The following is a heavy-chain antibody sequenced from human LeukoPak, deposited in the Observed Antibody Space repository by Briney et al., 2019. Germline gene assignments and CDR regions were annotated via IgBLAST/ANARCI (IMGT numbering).Heavy chain of an antibody. Sequence: GGSLRLSCTASGFTFGDYTMNWVRQAPGKGLEWVGLIRSKAYGGTTEYAASVKGRFIISRDDSKSIAYLQMNSLKTEDTAVYYRVGEYFDHWGQGTLVTVSS. CDR2: IRSKAYGGTT. CDR3: VGEYFDH. D-gene: IGHD3-10*01. V-gene: IGHV3-49*04. J-gene: IGHJ4*02. CDR1: GFTFGDYT.